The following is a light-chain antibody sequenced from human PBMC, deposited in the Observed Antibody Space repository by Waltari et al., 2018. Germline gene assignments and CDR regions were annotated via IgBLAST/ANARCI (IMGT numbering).Light chain of an antibody. CDR1: QSVSSN. CDR3: QQYNNWPRT. Sequence: EVVITPSPATLSVSPGARATLSCRASQSVSSNLAWYQQKPGQAPRLLIYGASTRATGIPARFSGSGSGTEFTLTISSLQSEDFAVYYCQQYNNWPRTFGGGTTVEIK. V-gene: IGKV3-15*01. J-gene: IGKJ4*01. CDR2: GAS.